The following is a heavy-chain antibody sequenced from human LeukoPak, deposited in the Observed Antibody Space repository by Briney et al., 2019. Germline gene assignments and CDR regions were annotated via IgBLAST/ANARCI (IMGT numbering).Heavy chain of an antibody. D-gene: IGHD1-1*01. CDR2: ISSSGSTI. CDR3: ARGATDVTRWFDP. Sequence: PGGSLRLSCAASGFTFISYEMNWVRQAPGKGLEWVSYISSSGSTIYYADSVKGRFTISRDNAKNSLYLQMNGLRAEYTAVYYCARGATDVTRWFDPWGQGTRVTVSS. V-gene: IGHV3-48*03. J-gene: IGHJ5*02. CDR1: GFTFISYE.